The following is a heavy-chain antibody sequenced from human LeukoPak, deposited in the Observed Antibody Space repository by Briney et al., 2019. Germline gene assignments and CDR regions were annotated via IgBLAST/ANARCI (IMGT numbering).Heavy chain of an antibody. CDR3: ARSPGYCSGASGSWWSPEYYFYS. V-gene: IGHV3-48*02. J-gene: IGHJ4*02. CDR2: ISSSSSTI. CDR1: GFTLSSSR. D-gene: IGHD2-15*01. Sequence: GGSLRPPCAVSGFTLSSSRMTWVRQAPGKGLEWVSYISSSSSTIYYADSVKGRFTISRDNAKNSLYLQMNSLRDEDTAVYYCARSPGYCSGASGSWWSPEYYFYSTGQGTLVTVSS.